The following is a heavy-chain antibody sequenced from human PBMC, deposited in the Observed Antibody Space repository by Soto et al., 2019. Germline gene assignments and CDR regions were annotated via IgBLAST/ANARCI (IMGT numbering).Heavy chain of an antibody. Sequence: QVQLVESGGGVVQPGRSLRLSCAASGFTFSSYGMHWVRQAPGKGLEWVAVISYDGSNKYYADSVKGRFTISRDNSKNPRNQKMSSLRAKETALYYPLKVGSGAWPYYTVRAFGGQGT. J-gene: IGHJ6*02. CDR1: GFTFSSYG. CDR3: LKVGSGAWPYYTVRAF. V-gene: IGHV3-30*03. CDR2: ISYDGSNK. D-gene: IGHD6-25*01.